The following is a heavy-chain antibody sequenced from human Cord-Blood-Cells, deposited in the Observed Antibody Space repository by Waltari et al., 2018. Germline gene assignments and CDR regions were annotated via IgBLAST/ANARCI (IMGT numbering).Heavy chain of an antibody. Sequence: QVQLQESGPGLVKPSETLSLTCTVSGGSISSHYWSWIRQPPGKGLEWIGYIYYSGCTNYNPSLKSRVTISVDTSKNQFSLKLSSVTAADTAVYYCARTPYSSSSGPPFDIWGQGTMVTVSS. V-gene: IGHV4-59*11. D-gene: IGHD6-6*01. CDR3: ARTPYSSSSGPPFDI. J-gene: IGHJ3*02. CDR2: IYYSGCT. CDR1: GGSISSHY.